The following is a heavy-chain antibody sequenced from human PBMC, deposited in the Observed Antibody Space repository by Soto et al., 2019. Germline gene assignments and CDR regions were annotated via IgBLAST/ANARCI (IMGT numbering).Heavy chain of an antibody. CDR2: MNPNSGNT. CDR1: ESTFMNYG. J-gene: IGHJ5*02. Sequence: ASVKVSCKASESTFMNYGISWVRQATGQGLEWMGWMNPNSGNTGYALKFQGRVSMTRNTSIYTVYLELSSLASDDTAVYYCVRMASSGTLNWFDPWGQGTLVTVSS. V-gene: IGHV1-8*01. D-gene: IGHD1-1*01. CDR3: VRMASSGTLNWFDP.